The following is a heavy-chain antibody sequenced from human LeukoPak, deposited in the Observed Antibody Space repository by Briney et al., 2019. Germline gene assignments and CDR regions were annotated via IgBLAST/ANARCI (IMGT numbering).Heavy chain of an antibody. CDR2: IYYSGST. D-gene: IGHD6-19*01. CDR3: ARLSAVAGTFDY. CDR1: GGSISSSSYY. J-gene: IGHJ4*02. Sequence: SSETLSLTCTVSGGSISSSSYYWGWIRQPPGKGLEWIGSIYYSGSTYYNPSLKSRVTISVDTSTNQFSLKLSSVTAADTAVYYCARLSAVAGTFDYWGQGTLVTVSS. V-gene: IGHV4-39*01.